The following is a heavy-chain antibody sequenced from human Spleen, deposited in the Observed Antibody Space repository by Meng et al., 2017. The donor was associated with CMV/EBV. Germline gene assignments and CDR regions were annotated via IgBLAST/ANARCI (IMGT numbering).Heavy chain of an antibody. V-gene: IGHV1-18*01. CDR1: GYTFTSYG. D-gene: IGHD2-2*01. Sequence: ASGKVSCKASGYTFTSYGISWVRQAPGQGLEWMGWISAYNGNTNYVQKVQGRVTMTTDTSTTTAYMELRSLRSDATAVYFCASSYCSNNNGLPYYFDYWGQGALVTVSS. CDR3: ASSYCSNNNGLPYYFDY. CDR2: ISAYNGNT. J-gene: IGHJ4*02.